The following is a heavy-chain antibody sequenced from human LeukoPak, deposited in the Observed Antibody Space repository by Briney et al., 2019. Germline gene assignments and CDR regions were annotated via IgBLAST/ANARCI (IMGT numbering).Heavy chain of an antibody. CDR1: RFTFNNYG. J-gene: IGHJ4*02. D-gene: IGHD3-10*01. V-gene: IGHV3-30*18. CDR2: VSSDGGTQ. CDR3: AKEYDSGGFGANFDY. Sequence: GGSLRLSCTASRFTFNNYGMQWVRQAPGKGLEWVAVVSSDGGTQIYADSVKGRFTISRDNSRNTVYLQMNSLKIEDTAVYYCAKEYDSGGFGANFDYWGQGTLVTVSS.